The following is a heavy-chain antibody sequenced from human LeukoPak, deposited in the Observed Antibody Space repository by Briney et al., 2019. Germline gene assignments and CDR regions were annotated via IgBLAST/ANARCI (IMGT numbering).Heavy chain of an antibody. V-gene: IGHV4-59*08. J-gene: IGHJ4*02. CDR1: GGSISSYH. CDR2: IYYSGST. CDR3: ATYSYGSGMRY. Sequence: PSETLSLTCTVSGGSISSYHWSWIRQPPGKGLEWIGYIYYSGSTNYNPSLKSRVTISVDTSKNQFSLKLSSVTAADTAVYYCATYSYGSGMRYWGQGTLVTVSS. D-gene: IGHD5-18*01.